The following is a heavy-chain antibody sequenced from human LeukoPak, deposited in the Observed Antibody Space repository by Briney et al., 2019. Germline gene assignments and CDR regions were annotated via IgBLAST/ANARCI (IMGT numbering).Heavy chain of an antibody. Sequence: PGGSLRLXCAASGFTFDDYAMHWVRQAPGKGLEWVSLISGDGGSTYYADSVKGRFTISRDNSKNSLYLQMNSLRTEDTALYYCAKARYCSGGSCDTIDYWGQGTLVTVSS. D-gene: IGHD2-15*01. J-gene: IGHJ4*02. CDR3: AKARYCSGGSCDTIDY. V-gene: IGHV3-43*02. CDR2: ISGDGGST. CDR1: GFTFDDYA.